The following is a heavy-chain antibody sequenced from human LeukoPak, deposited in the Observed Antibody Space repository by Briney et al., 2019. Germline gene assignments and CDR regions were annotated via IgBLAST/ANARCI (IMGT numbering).Heavy chain of an antibody. V-gene: IGHV1-8*02. CDR3: ARGYSGGWYESYYYYYFYMDV. CDR1: GYTFSGYG. J-gene: IGHJ6*03. CDR2: MNPNSGNT. Sequence: GASVKVSCKASGYTFSGYGISWVRQATGQGLEWMGWMNPNSGNTGYAQKFQGRVTMTRNTSISTAYMELSSLRSEDTAVYYCARGYSGGWYESYYYYYFYMDVWGKGTTVTVSS. D-gene: IGHD6-19*01.